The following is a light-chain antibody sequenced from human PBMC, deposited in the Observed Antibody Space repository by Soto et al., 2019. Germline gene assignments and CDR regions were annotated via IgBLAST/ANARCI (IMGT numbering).Light chain of an antibody. Sequence: DIQMTQSPSSLSASVGDRVTITCRASQSISSYLNWYQQKPGKAPKVLIYAASSLQSGVPSRFSGSGSGTDFTLTISSLQPEDFATYYWQQSYSSPWTFGQGTKVESK. CDR1: QSISSY. CDR3: QQSYSSPWT. V-gene: IGKV1-39*01. J-gene: IGKJ1*01. CDR2: AAS.